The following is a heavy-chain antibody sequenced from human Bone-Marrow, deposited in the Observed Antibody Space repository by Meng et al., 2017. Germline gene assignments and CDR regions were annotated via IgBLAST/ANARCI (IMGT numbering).Heavy chain of an antibody. CDR1: GFTFNKFA. CDR2: ISYDGNNK. Sequence: GGSLRLSCAASGFTFNKFAMHWVRQAPGEGLEWVALISYDGNNKYYGDSVKGRFTISRDNSKNQLYLQLSSLRPDEKATYYCAREPTKLRGDWGYYFDYWGQGTVVTVSS. CDR3: AREPTKLRGDWGYYFDY. J-gene: IGHJ4*02. V-gene: IGHV3-30*04. D-gene: IGHD3-10*01.